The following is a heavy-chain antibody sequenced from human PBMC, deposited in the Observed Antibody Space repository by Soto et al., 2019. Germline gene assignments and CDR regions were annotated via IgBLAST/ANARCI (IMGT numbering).Heavy chain of an antibody. D-gene: IGHD3-22*01. Sequence: SETLSLTCAVYGGSFSGYYWSWIRQPPGKGLEWIGEINHSGSTNYNPSLKSRVTISVDTSKNQFSLKLSSVTAEDTAVYYCARDTQKGGYYDSSGYFDYWGQGTLVTVSS. CDR1: GGSFSGYY. CDR2: INHSGST. CDR3: ARDTQKGGYYDSSGYFDY. J-gene: IGHJ4*02. V-gene: IGHV4-34*01.